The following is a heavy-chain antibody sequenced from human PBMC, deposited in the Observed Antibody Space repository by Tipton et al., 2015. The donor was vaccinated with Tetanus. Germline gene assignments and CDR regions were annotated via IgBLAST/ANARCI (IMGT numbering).Heavy chain of an antibody. CDR3: ASLPQVWFGDLFGY. V-gene: IGHV4-4*02. Sequence: TLSLTCAVSGGSISSVNWWSWVRQPPGEGLEWIVEVYHNGRTNYSPSLESRVTISVDESKNQFSLRLTSVAAADTAVYYCASLPQVWFGDLFGYWGQGVLVTVSS. CDR2: VYHNGRT. J-gene: IGHJ4*02. CDR1: GGSISSVNW. D-gene: IGHD3-10*01.